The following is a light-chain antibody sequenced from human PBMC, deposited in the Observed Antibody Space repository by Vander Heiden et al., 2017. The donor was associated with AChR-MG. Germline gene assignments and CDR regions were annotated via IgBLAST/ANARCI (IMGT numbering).Light chain of an antibody. CDR3: QQVNRFPFT. V-gene: IGKV1-9*01. Sequence: IQLTQSPSALSASVGDTVIITCRASQAISNYLGWYQQQPGKAPNLLIYAASNLQFGVPSRFSGSGFGTDFTLTITSLQPEDFATYYCQQVNRFPFTFGAGTKVEIK. CDR1: QAISNY. J-gene: IGKJ4*01. CDR2: AAS.